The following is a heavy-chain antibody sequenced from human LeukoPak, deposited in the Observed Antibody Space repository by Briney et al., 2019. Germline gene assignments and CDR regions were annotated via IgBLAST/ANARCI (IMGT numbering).Heavy chain of an antibody. CDR3: ARSGYGSGSYYNGPDAFDI. CDR1: GFTFSSYA. Sequence: GGSLRLSCAASGFTFSSYAMHWVRQAPGKGLEWVAVISYDGSNKYYADSVKGRFTISRDNSKNTLYLQMNSLRAEDTAVYYCARSGYGSGSYYNGPDAFDIWGQGTMVTVSS. D-gene: IGHD3-10*01. J-gene: IGHJ3*02. V-gene: IGHV3-30*14. CDR2: ISYDGSNK.